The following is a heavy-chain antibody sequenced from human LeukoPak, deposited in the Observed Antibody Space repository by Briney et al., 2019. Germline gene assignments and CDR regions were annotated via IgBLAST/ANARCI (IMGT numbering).Heavy chain of an antibody. Sequence: GGSLRLSCAASGFTFSSYSMNWVRQAPGKGLEWVSSISSSSSYIYYADSVKGRFTISRDNAKNSLYLQMNSLRAEDTAVYYCARDYSDYYDSSGHTAGYYYYYMDVWGKGTTVTVSS. CDR2: ISSSSSYI. CDR3: ARDYSDYYDSSGHTAGYYYYYMDV. V-gene: IGHV3-21*01. D-gene: IGHD3-22*01. CDR1: GFTFSSYS. J-gene: IGHJ6*03.